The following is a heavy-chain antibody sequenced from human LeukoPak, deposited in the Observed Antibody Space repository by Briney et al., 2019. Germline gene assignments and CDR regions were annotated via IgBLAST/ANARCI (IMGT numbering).Heavy chain of an antibody. D-gene: IGHD2-15*01. V-gene: IGHV3-30*18. Sequence: PGGSLRLSCAASGFTFSSYGMHWARQAPGKGLEWVAVISYDGSNKYYADSVKGRFTISRDNSKNTLYLQMNSLRAEDTAVYYCAKEGGGYFDYWGQGTLVTVSS. CDR2: ISYDGSNK. CDR3: AKEGGGYFDY. J-gene: IGHJ4*02. CDR1: GFTFSSYG.